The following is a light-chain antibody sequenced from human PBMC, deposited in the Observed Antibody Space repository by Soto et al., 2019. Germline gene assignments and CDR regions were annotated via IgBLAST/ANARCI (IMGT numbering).Light chain of an antibody. V-gene: IGLV2-8*01. CDR2: EVI. CDR1: SSDVGAYKY. Sequence: QSALTQPPSASGSPGQSVTISCTGTSSDVGAYKYVSWYQQHPGKAPKLILYEVIKRPSGVSDRFSGSKSGNTASLTVSGLQDEDEADYYCSSYTGGNGLVFGGGTQLTVL. CDR3: SSYTGGNGLV. J-gene: IGLJ2*01.